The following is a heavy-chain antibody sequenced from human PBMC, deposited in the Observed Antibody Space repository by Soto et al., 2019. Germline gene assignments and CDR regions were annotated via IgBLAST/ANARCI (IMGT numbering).Heavy chain of an antibody. D-gene: IGHD2-21*01. Sequence: GASVKVSCKASGYIFTGYYMHWVRQAPGQGLEWMGWINPNNGDTKYVQEYQGWVTMTRDTSISTAYMELSRLKSDDTAVYYCARGDNWDVWGQGTTVTVSS. V-gene: IGHV1-2*04. CDR2: INPNNGDT. CDR1: GYIFTGYY. CDR3: ARGDNWDV. J-gene: IGHJ6*02.